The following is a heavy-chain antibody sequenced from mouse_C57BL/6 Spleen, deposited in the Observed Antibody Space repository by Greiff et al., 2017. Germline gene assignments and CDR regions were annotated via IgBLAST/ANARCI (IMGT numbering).Heavy chain of an antibody. Sequence: VQLKQLGTELVKPGASVKLSCKASGYTFTSYWMHWVKQRPGQGLEWIGNINPSNGGTNYNEKFKSKATLTVDKSSSTAYMQLSSLTSEDSAVYYCARYGYYVDFDYWGQGTTLTVSS. V-gene: IGHV1-53*01. CDR1: GYTFTSYW. CDR3: ARYGYYVDFDY. CDR2: INPSNGGT. D-gene: IGHD2-3*01. J-gene: IGHJ2*01.